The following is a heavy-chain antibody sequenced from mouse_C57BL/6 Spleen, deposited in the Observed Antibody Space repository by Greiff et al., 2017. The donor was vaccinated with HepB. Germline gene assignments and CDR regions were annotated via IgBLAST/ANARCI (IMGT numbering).Heavy chain of an antibody. CDR2: IYPGDGDT. Sequence: VQLQHSGPELVKPGASVKISCKASGYAFSSSWMNWVKQRPGKGLEWIGRIYPGDGDTNYNGKFKGKATLTADKSSSTAYMQLSSLTSEDAAVYYCARAVPFDYWGQGTTLTVSS. V-gene: IGHV1-82*01. D-gene: IGHD6-1*01. J-gene: IGHJ2*01. CDR3: ARAVPFDY. CDR1: GYAFSSSW.